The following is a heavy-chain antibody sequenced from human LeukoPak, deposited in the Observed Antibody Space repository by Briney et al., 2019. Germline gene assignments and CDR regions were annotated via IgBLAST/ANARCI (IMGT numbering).Heavy chain of an antibody. J-gene: IGHJ4*02. Sequence: SETLSLTCTVSGGSISSYYWSWIRQPPGKGLEWIGYIYYSGSTNYNPSLKSRVTISVDTSKNQFSLKLSSVTAADTAVYYCARRCSGSPHFDYWGQGTLVTVSS. CDR3: ARRCSGSPHFDY. D-gene: IGHD3-10*02. CDR2: IYYSGST. CDR1: GGSISSYY. V-gene: IGHV4-59*01.